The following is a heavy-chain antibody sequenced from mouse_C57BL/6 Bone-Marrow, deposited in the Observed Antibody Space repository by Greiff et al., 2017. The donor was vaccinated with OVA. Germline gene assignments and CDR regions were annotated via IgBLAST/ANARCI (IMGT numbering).Heavy chain of an antibody. CDR3: AREGYPYYFDY. V-gene: IGHV1-69*01. CDR2: LDPSDSYT. J-gene: IGHJ2*01. D-gene: IGHD3-1*01. CDR1: GYTFTSYW. Sequence: QVQLQQSGAELVMPGASVKLSCKASGYTFTSYWMHWVKQRPGQGLEWIGELDPSDSYTNYNQKFKGKSTLTVDKSSSTAYMQLSSLTSEDSAVYYCAREGYPYYFDYWGQGTTLTVSS.